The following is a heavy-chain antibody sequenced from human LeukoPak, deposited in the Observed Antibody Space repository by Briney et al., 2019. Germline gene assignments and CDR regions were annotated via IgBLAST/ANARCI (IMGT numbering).Heavy chain of an antibody. Sequence: PGGSLRLSCAASGFTFSSYAMSWVRQAPSKGLEWVSGISGSGGSTFYADSVKGRFTISRDNSRNTLYLQMNSLRAEDTAVYYCAKVYYDSVGYYSPFDYWGQGTLVTVSS. J-gene: IGHJ4*02. CDR3: AKVYYDSVGYYSPFDY. V-gene: IGHV3-23*01. CDR2: ISGSGGST. D-gene: IGHD3-22*01. CDR1: GFTFSSYA.